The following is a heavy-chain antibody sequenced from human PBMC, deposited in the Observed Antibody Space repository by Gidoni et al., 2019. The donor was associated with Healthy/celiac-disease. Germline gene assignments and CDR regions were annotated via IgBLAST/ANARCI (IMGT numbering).Heavy chain of an antibody. V-gene: IGHV1-69*01. CDR3: ARIDDENWFDP. CDR2: IIPIFGTA. CDR1: VGTFSSYA. Sequence: QVQLVQSGAAVKKPGSSVKVSCKASVGTFSSYASSWVRQAPGQGLEWMGGIIPIFGTANYAQKFQGRVTMTADESTSTAYMELSSLRSEDTAVYYCARIDDENWFDPWGQGTLVTVSS. D-gene: IGHD3-3*01. J-gene: IGHJ5*02.